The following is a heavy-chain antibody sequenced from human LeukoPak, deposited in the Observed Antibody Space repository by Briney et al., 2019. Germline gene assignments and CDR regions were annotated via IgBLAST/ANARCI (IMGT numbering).Heavy chain of an antibody. J-gene: IGHJ5*02. V-gene: IGHV1-8*01. CDR3: ARDPSDYSNPLPHNWFDP. CDR2: MNPNSGNT. CDR1: GYTFTSYD. Sequence: ASVKVSCKASGYTFTSYDINWVRQATGQGLEWMGWMNPNSGNTGYAQKFQGRVTMTRNTSISTAYMELSSLRSEDTAVYYCARDPSDYSNPLPHNWFDPWGQGTLVTVSS. D-gene: IGHD4-11*01.